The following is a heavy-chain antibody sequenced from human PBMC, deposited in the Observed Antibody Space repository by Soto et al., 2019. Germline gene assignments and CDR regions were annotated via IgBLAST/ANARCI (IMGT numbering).Heavy chain of an antibody. J-gene: IGHJ4*02. CDR2: VSTYNGNT. D-gene: IGHD3-10*01. CDR3: TRGAGQGSGSYD. Sequence: QVQLVQSGAEVKKPGASVKVSCKASGYIFTSFGITWVRQAPGQGLEWMGWVSTYNGNTKYAQKLQCRVTMSTDTSTSTAYMELRSLRSDDTAVYYCTRGAGQGSGSYDWGQGTLVTVSS. CDR1: GYIFTSFG. V-gene: IGHV1-18*01.